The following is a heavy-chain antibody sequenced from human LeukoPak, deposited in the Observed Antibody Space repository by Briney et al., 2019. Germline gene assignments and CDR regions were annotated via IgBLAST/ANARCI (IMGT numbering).Heavy chain of an antibody. V-gene: IGHV1-2*02. CDR3: ARKVGSPIMGIGY. CDR2: INPNSGGT. D-gene: IGHD3-16*01. J-gene: IGHJ4*02. CDR1: GYTFTGYY. Sequence: ASVKVSCKASGYTFTGYYMHWVRQAPGQGLEWMGWINPNSGGTNYAQKFQGRVTTTRDTSISTAYMELSRLRSDDTAVYYCARKVGSPIMGIGYWGQGTLVTVSS.